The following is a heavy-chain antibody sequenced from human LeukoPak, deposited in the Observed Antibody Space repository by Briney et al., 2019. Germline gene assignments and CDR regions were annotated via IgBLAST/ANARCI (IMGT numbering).Heavy chain of an antibody. J-gene: IGHJ3*02. D-gene: IGHD4-17*01. CDR2: INPNSGGT. V-gene: IGHV1-2*06. Sequence: ASVKVSCKASGYTFTGYYMHWVRQAPGQGLEWMGRINPNSGGTNYAQKFQGRVTMTRDTSISTAYMELSRLRSDDTAVYYCASSDYGARGDAFDIWGQGTMVTVSS. CDR3: ASSDYGARGDAFDI. CDR1: GYTFTGYY.